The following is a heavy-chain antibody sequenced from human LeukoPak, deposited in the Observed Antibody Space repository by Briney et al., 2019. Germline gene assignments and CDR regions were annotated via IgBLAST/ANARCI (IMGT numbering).Heavy chain of an antibody. D-gene: IGHD3-3*01. CDR1: GYTFTSYG. CDR3: AREGFTIFGVVTPYYFDY. V-gene: IGHV1-18*01. CDR2: ISAYNGNT. J-gene: IGHJ4*02. Sequence: ASVKVSCKASGYTFTSYGISWVRQAPGQGLEWMGWISAYNGNTNYAQKLQGRVTMTTDTSTSTAYMELRSLRSDDTAVYYCAREGFTIFGVVTPYYFDYWGQGTLVTVSS.